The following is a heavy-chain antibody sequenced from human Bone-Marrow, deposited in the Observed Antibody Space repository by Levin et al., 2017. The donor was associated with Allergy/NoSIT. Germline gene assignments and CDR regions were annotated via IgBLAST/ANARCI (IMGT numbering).Heavy chain of an antibody. CDR2: TNPRDSDT. J-gene: IGHJ4*02. V-gene: IGHV5-51*01. Sequence: GGSLRLSCTASGYSFTRYWIAWVRQRPGEGLEWMGITNPRDSDTRYSPSFEGQVTISADKSITTAYLQWNSLKASDSAMYFCARAREIAAGDTVCYDSWGQGTLVIVSS. D-gene: IGHD6-13*01. CDR3: ARAREIAAGDTVCYDS. CDR1: GYSFTRYW.